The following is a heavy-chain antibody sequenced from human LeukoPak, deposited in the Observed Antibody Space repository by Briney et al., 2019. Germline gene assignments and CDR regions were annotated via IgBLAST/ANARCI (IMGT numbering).Heavy chain of an antibody. CDR3: ARDLGYESSEY. CDR2: IYHSGST. CDR1: GGSISSGGYS. Sequence: SETLSLTCAVSGGSISSGGYSWGWIRQPPGEGLEWIGYIYHSGSTYYNPSLKSRVTISVDRSKNQFSLKLSSVTAADTAVYYCARDLGYESSEYWGQGTLVTVSS. V-gene: IGHV4-30-2*01. D-gene: IGHD3-22*01. J-gene: IGHJ4*02.